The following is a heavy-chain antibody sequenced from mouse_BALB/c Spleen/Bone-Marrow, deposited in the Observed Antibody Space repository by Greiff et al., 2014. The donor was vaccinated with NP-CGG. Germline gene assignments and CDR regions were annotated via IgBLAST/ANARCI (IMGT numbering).Heavy chain of an antibody. CDR2: IYPSDSYT. CDR3: TRYYGSSHWYFDV. J-gene: IGHJ1*01. D-gene: IGHD1-1*01. CDR1: GYTFTSYW. V-gene: IGHV1-69*02. Sequence: QVQLQQPGAELVRPGASVKLSYKASGYTFTSYWINWVKERPGQGLEWIGNIYPSDSYTNYNQKFKDKATLTVDKSSSTAYMQLSSPTSEDSAVYYCTRYYGSSHWYFDVWGAGTTVTVSS.